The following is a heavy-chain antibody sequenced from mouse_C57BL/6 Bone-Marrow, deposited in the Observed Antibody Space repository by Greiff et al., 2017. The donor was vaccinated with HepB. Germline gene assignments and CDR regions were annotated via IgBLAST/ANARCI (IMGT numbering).Heavy chain of an antibody. Sequence: EVQVVESGGDLVKPGGSLKLSCAASGFTFSSYGMSWVRQTPDKRLEWVATISSGGSYTYYPDSVKGRFTISRDNAKNTLYLQMSSLKSEDTAMYYCARRRSNYMLWYFDVWGTGTTVTVSS. CDR3: ARRRSNYMLWYFDV. CDR2: ISSGGSYT. V-gene: IGHV5-6*01. J-gene: IGHJ1*03. D-gene: IGHD2-5*01. CDR1: GFTFSSYG.